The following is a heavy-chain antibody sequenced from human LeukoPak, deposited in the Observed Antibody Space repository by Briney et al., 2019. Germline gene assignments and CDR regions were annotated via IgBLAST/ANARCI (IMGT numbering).Heavy chain of an antibody. CDR2: INHSGST. V-gene: IGHV4-39*07. D-gene: IGHD5-12*01. J-gene: IGHJ4*02. CDR1: GGSISSNSFY. Sequence: SETLSLTCTVSGGSISSNSFYWSWIRQPPGKGLEWIGEINHSGSTNYNPSLKSRVTISVDTSKNQFSLKLSSVTAADTAVYYCARDSGYDFDYWGQGTLVTVSS. CDR3: ARDSGYDFDY.